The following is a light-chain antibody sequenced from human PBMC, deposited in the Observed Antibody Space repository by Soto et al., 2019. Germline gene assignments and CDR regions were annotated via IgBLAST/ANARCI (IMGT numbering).Light chain of an antibody. J-gene: IGLJ2*01. CDR3: SSYTSSGTPVL. Sequence: QSVLTQPASVSGSPGQSITLSCSGTSSDVGGYTYVSWYQQHPGKAPKLMIYNVNNRPSGVSNRFSGSKSGNTASLTISGLQADDEAAYYCSSYTSSGTPVLFGGGTKLTVL. V-gene: IGLV2-14*03. CDR1: SSDVGGYTY. CDR2: NVN.